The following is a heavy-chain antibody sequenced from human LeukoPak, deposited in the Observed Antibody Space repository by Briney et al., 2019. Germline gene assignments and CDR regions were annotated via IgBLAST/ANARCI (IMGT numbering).Heavy chain of an antibody. CDR1: GGTFSSSA. V-gene: IGHV1-69*04. J-gene: IGHJ6*02. Sequence: ASVKVSCKTSGGTFSSSAITWVRQAPGQGLEWMGRIIPVLNITTYAQKFQGSVTITADTSTSTVYMELSSLRSEETAVYYCARDQGLTAPPPYGLDVWGQGTTVVVSS. CDR2: IIPVLNIT. CDR3: ARDQGLTAPPPYGLDV. D-gene: IGHD5-18*01.